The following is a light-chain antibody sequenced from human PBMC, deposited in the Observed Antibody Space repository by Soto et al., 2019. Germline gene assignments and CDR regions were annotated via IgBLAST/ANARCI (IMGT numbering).Light chain of an antibody. CDR2: EVN. CDR1: STDVGGCNC. CDR3: SSFKSPSIYV. Sequence: QSALTQPASVSGSPGQSITISCTGTSTDVGGCNCVSWYQQHPGKAPKLMIYEVNNRPSGVSNRFSGSKSGNTASLTISGPRLEDGAYFYSSSFKSPSIYVLGTGTRAT. V-gene: IGLV2-14*01. J-gene: IGLJ1*01.